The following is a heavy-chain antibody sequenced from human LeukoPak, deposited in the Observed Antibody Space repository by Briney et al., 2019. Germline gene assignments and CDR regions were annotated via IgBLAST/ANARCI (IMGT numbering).Heavy chain of an antibody. Sequence: GGSLRLSCVVSGFTFSESWMSWVRQAPGKGLGWVASLNLDGSDKYYVDSVKGRFTISKDNAKNSLYLQMDSLRVEDTAVYYCAKGKRYPDYWGQGTLVTVSS. CDR2: LNLDGSDK. D-gene: IGHD1-1*01. J-gene: IGHJ4*02. CDR3: AKGKRYPDY. V-gene: IGHV3-7*03. CDR1: GFTFSESW.